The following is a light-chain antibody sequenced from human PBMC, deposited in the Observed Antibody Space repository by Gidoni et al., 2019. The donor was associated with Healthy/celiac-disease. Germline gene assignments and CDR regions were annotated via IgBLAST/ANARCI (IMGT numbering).Light chain of an antibody. V-gene: IGLV1-40*01. Sequence: QSVLTQPPPVSGAPRQRVTISCTGSSANIGAGYDVHWYQQLPGTAPKLLIYGNSNRPSGVPDRFSGSKSGTSASQAITGLQAEDEADYYCQSYDSSLSGYVVFGGGTKLTVL. CDR3: QSYDSSLSGYVV. CDR2: GNS. CDR1: SANIGAGYD. J-gene: IGLJ2*01.